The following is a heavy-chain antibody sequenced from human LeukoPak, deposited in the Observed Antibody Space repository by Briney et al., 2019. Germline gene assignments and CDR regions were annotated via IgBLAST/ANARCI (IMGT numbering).Heavy chain of an antibody. CDR3: AREHSYYYGSETSTLDV. Sequence: SQTLSLTCTFSGASISTGGYYWTWIRQPPGEGLEWIGYIYYTGSIDYNPSLKNRLTISLDTSKSQFSLKLNSVTAADTAVYYCAREHSYYYGSETSTLDVWGQGTAVTVSS. D-gene: IGHD3-10*01. J-gene: IGHJ6*02. CDR1: GASISTGGYY. V-gene: IGHV4-31*03. CDR2: IYYTGSI.